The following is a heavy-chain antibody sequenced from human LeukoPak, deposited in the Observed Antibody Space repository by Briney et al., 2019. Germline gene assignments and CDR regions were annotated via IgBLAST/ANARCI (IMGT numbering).Heavy chain of an antibody. CDR1: GGSLTSFC. D-gene: IGHD2-2*01. Sequence: KPSENLSLTCPVAGGSLTSFCRGWDRRPPRRGLEWIAYLSHSGSSDSNPSLTSRVTTLVDMSKNQFSLKLTSVTAADTAVYYCARARYANAWYAFDIWGHGTMVTVSS. V-gene: IGHV4-59*01. CDR3: ARARYANAWYAFDI. J-gene: IGHJ3*02. CDR2: LSHSGSS.